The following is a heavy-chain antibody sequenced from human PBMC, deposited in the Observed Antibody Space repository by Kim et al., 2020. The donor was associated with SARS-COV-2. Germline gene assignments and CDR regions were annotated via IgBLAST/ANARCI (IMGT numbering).Heavy chain of an antibody. CDR3: ATAIVVATTRGVNHAFDI. D-gene: IGHD3-22*01. CDR1: GFTVSSNY. J-gene: IGHJ3*02. V-gene: IGHV3-53*01. Sequence: GGSLRLSCAASGFTVSSNYMSWVRQAPGKGLEWVSVIYSGGSTYYADSVKGRFTISRDNSKNTLYLQMNSMRAEDTAVYYCATAIVVATTRGVNHAFDIWGQGTMVTVSS. CDR2: IYSGGST.